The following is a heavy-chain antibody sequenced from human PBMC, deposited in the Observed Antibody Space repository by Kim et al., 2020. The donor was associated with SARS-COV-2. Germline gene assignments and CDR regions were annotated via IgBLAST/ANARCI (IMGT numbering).Heavy chain of an antibody. V-gene: IGHV4-31*03. J-gene: IGHJ4*02. CDR3: ASTSMTTVTTTFDY. Sequence: SETLSLTCTVSGGSISSGGYYWSWIRQHPGKGLEWIGYIYYSGSTYYNPSLKSRVTISVDTSKNQFSLKLSSVTAADTAVYYCASTSMTTVTTTFDYWGQGTLVTVSS. CDR1: GGSISSGGYY. CDR2: IYYSGST. D-gene: IGHD4-17*01.